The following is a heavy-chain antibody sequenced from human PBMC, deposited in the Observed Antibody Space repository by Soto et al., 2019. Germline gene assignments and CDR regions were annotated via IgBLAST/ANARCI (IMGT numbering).Heavy chain of an antibody. CDR1: EFTFSTYA. J-gene: IGHJ6*02. D-gene: IGHD5-12*01. CDR3: AKDHSVYSGYDYYYGMDV. CDR2: ISASGYNT. V-gene: IGHV3-23*01. Sequence: PGGSLRLSFAASEFTFSTYAMNWVRQAPGKGLEWVSCISASGYNTDYADSVKGRFTISRDNSKNTLYLQMDSLRAEDTAIYYCAKDHSVYSGYDYYYGMDVWGPGTTVTV.